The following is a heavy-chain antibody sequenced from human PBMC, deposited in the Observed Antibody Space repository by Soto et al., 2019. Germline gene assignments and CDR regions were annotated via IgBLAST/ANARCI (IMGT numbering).Heavy chain of an antibody. V-gene: IGHV4-61*01. CDR3: ARARTNTWCDP. J-gene: IGHJ5*02. Sequence: QVQLRESGPGLVKPSETLSLTCTVSGDSVSSGSYSWSWIRQPPGKGLEFIGYIQSSGSTNNNPSVKNRVTISADTSKNQFSLRLSSMSAADTAVYYCARARTNTWCDPGGQGTLVTVSS. CDR1: GDSVSSGSYS. CDR2: IQSSGST.